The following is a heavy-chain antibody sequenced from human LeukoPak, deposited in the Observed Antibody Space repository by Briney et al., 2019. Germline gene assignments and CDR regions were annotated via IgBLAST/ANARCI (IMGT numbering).Heavy chain of an antibody. Sequence: GGSLRLSCSASGFTFSSYAMYWVRQAPGKGLEYVSAISSNGGSTYYADSVKGRFTISRDNSKNTLYLQMSSLRAEDTAVFYCVELFTFYYGSGSFPDYWGQGTLVTVSS. D-gene: IGHD3-10*01. CDR2: ISSNGGST. J-gene: IGHJ4*02. CDR3: VELFTFYYGSGSFPDY. V-gene: IGHV3-64D*08. CDR1: GFTFSSYA.